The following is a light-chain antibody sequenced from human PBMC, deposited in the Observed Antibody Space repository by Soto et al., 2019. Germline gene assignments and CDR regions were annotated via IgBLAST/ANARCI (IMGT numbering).Light chain of an antibody. CDR2: AAS. CDR1: QNINNY. V-gene: IGKV1-39*01. CDR3: QQSYSTLIT. J-gene: IGKJ5*01. Sequence: DIQMTQSPSSLSASVGDRVTITCQASQNINNYLNWYRQKPGKAPKLLIYAASSLQSGVPSRFSGSGSGTDFTLTISSLQPEDFATYYCQQSYSTLITFGQGTRLEIK.